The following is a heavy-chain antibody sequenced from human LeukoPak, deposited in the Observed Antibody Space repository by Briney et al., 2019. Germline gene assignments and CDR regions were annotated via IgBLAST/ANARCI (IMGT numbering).Heavy chain of an antibody. V-gene: IGHV4-59*08. CDR3: ASTASFYDSAGYYYSPGAFDI. Sequence: SETLSLTCTVSGGSISSSYWSWIRQPPGKGLEWIGYMYYRGSTNYNPSLKSRVTISLDTSRNQFSLKLSSVTAADTAVYYCASTASFYDSAGYYYSPGAFDIWGQGAMVTVSS. J-gene: IGHJ3*02. CDR1: GGSISSSY. CDR2: MYYRGST. D-gene: IGHD3-22*01.